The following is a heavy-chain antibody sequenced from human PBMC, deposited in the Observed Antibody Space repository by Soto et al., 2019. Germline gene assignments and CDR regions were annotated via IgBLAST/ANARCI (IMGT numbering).Heavy chain of an antibody. CDR1: GYSFTSYG. D-gene: IGHD3-3*01. J-gene: IGHJ6*02. Sequence: ASVKVSCKASGYSFTSYGISWVRQTPGQGLEWMGWISAYTGNTTYAQKLQGRVTMTRDTSTSTAYMEPRSLRSDDTAVYYCARDQGFLEWSTAYYYGMDFWGQGTTVTVS. CDR3: ARDQGFLEWSTAYYYGMDF. V-gene: IGHV1-18*04. CDR2: ISAYTGNT.